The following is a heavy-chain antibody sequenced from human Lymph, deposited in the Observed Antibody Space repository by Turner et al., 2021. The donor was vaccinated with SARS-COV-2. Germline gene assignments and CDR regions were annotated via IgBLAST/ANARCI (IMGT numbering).Heavy chain of an antibody. J-gene: IGHJ6*02. V-gene: IGHV1-2*02. CDR1: GYTFTGHY. D-gene: IGHD3-3*01. Sequence: QLQLVQSGASVKKPGASVNVSCKASGYTFTGHYMHWVRQAPGQGLEWMGWINPNSGGTNYAQKFQGRVTMTRETSISTAYMELSRLRSDDTAVYYCARDVERYNDFWSGYSGGYGLDVWGQGTTVTVSS. CDR2: INPNSGGT. CDR3: ARDVERYNDFWSGYSGGYGLDV.